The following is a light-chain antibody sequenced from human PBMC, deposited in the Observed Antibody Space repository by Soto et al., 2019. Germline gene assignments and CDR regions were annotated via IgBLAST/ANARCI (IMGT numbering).Light chain of an antibody. J-gene: IGKJ1*01. CDR2: GSS. V-gene: IGKV3-20*01. CDR3: QQYGSSPPT. CDR1: QSISRY. Sequence: IVLTQSPCTVSLSPGERTTLSCRASQSISRYLAWYQQKPGQGPRLLIYGSSSRSTGTPDRFSGSGSGTDFTLTINRLEPEDFALYYCQQYGSSPPTFGQGTKVDIK.